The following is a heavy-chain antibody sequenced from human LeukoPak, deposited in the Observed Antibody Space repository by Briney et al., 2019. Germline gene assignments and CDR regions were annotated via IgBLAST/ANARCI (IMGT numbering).Heavy chain of an antibody. J-gene: IGHJ4*02. CDR1: GFTVSSSY. CDR2: IYSGGST. V-gene: IGHV3-66*01. CDR3: ARGPTGGFAGY. Sequence: GGSLRLSCVASGFTVSSSYMSWVRQAPGKGPEWVSVIYSGGSTNYADSVRGRFTISRDISKNTVYFQMNSLRAEDTAVYYCARGPTGGFAGYWGQGTLVTVSS. D-gene: IGHD7-27*01.